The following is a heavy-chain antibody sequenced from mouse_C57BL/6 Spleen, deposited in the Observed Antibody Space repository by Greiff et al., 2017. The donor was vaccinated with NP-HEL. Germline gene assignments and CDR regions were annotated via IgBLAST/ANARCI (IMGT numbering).Heavy chain of an antibody. V-gene: IGHV1-55*01. D-gene: IGHD2-1*01. CDR1: GYTFTSYW. Sequence: QVQLQQPGAELVKPGASVKMSCKASGYTFTSYWITWVKQRPGQGLEWIGDIYPGSGSTNYNEKFKSKATLTVDTSSSTAYMQLSSLTSEDSAVYYCARFDYGNPYAMDYWGQGTSVTVSS. CDR2: IYPGSGST. J-gene: IGHJ4*01. CDR3: ARFDYGNPYAMDY.